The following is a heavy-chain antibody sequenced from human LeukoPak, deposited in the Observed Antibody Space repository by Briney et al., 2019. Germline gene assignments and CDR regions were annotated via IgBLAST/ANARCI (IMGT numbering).Heavy chain of an antibody. CDR1: GFTFSSYW. CDR3: AREGTMAPFDY. CDR2: INSDGSST. D-gene: IGHD1-7*01. Sequence: PGGSLRLSCAASGFTFSSYWMHWVRQAPGKGLVWVSRINSDGSSTSYADSVEGRFTISRDNAKNTLYLQMNSLRAEDTAVYYCAREGTMAPFDYWGQGTLVTVSS. V-gene: IGHV3-74*01. J-gene: IGHJ4*02.